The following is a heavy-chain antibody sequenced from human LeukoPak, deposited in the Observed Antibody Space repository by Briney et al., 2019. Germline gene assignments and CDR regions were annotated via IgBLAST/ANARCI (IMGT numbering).Heavy chain of an antibody. V-gene: IGHV3-74*01. Sequence: PGGSLRLSCAASGFTFSSCWMHWVRQAPGKGLEWVSRISSDGSSTTNADSVKGRFTISRDNAKNTLYLQMNSLRGEDTAVYYCVRDGDAEVELDYWGQGTLVTVSS. CDR3: VRDGDAEVELDY. CDR1: GFTFSSCW. D-gene: IGHD1-1*01. J-gene: IGHJ4*02. CDR2: ISSDGSST.